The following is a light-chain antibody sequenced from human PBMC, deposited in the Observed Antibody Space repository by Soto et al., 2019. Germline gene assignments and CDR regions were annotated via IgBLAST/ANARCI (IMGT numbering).Light chain of an antibody. Sequence: EIVLTQSPATLSLSPGERATLSCRASQSVNNDYLAWYQQRPGQSPSLLVYGASSRATGIPDRISSSGSGADFTLIISRLEPEDFAVYYCQQYGSSPLTFGGGTKVDI. V-gene: IGKV3-20*01. CDR1: QSVNNDY. J-gene: IGKJ4*01. CDR2: GAS. CDR3: QQYGSSPLT.